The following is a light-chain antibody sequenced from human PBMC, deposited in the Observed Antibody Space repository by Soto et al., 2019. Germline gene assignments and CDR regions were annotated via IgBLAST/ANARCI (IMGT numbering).Light chain of an antibody. CDR1: QSVSSN. V-gene: IGKV3-15*01. CDR3: EAHNTWPPII. CDR2: GAS. J-gene: IGKJ5*01. Sequence: EGLMRQSPARQCVAPGKRVDLCGSPSQSVSSNLAWYQQKPGQAPRLLIYGASTRATGIPARFSGSESGTEFTLTLRSLQSEYFAVSICEAHNTWPPIIYREGTRLEI.